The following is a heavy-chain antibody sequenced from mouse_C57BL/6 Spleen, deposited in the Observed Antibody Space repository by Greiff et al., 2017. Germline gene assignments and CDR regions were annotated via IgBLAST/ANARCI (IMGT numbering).Heavy chain of an antibody. CDR2: ISYSGST. D-gene: IGHD1-1*01. J-gene: IGHJ1*03. CDR3: ARGIGYGSSHWYFDV. CDR1: GYSITSDY. V-gene: IGHV3-8*01. Sequence: VQLKESGPGLAKPSQTLSLTCSVTGYSITSDYWNWIRKFPGNKLEYMGYISYSGSTYYNPSLKSRISITRDTSKNQYYLQLNSVTTEDTATYYCARGIGYGSSHWYFDVWGTGTTVTVSS.